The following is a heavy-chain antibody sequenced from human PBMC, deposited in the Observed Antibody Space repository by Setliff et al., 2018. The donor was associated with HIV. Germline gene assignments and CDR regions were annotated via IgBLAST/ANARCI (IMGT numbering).Heavy chain of an antibody. D-gene: IGHD2-2*01. CDR3: ARDQRLPGVQPPYWYFDL. J-gene: IGHJ2*01. Sequence: PSETLSLTCAVFGESFSNYHWNWFRQPPGGGLEWIGEISHSGNTDYNSSLKSRVTISVDTSKKQFSLEMGSLTAADTAIYYCARDQRLPGVQPPYWYFDLWGRGTLVTVSS. CDR2: ISHSGNT. CDR1: GESFSNYH. V-gene: IGHV4-34*01.